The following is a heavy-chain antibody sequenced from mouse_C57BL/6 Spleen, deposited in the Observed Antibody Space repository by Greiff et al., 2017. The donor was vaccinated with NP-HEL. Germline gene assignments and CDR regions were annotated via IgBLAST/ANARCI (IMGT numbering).Heavy chain of an antibody. D-gene: IGHD1-1*01. CDR3: TGLLIITTVGDYAMDY. CDR2: LDPETGGT. V-gene: IGHV1-15*01. CDR1: GYTFTDYE. J-gene: IGHJ4*01. Sequence: VQLQQSGAELVRPGASVTLSCKASGYTFTDYEMHWVKQTPVHGLEWIGALDPETGGTAYNQKFKGKALLTADKSSSTAYMELRSLTSEDSAVYYCTGLLIITTVGDYAMDYWGQGTSVTVSS.